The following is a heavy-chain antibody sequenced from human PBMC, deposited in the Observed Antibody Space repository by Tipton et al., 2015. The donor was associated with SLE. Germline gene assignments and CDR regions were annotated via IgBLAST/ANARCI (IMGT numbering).Heavy chain of an antibody. J-gene: IGHJ4*02. CDR1: GGSISRSTYY. CDR2: IYYSGRT. V-gene: IGHV4-39*07. Sequence: TLSLTCTVSGGSISRSTYYWGWIRQPPGKGLEWIGSIYYSGRTYYNPSLKSRVTISVDTSKNQSSLKLSSVTAADTAVYYCARDVGGYNTGWFPYYFDYWGQGTLVTVSS. CDR3: ARDVGGYNTGWFPYYFDY. D-gene: IGHD2-8*02.